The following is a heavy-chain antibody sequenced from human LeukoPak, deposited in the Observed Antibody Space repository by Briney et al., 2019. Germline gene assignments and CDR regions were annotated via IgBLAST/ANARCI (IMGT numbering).Heavy chain of an antibody. CDR2: IIPIFGTA. Sequence: SVKVSCKASGGTFSSYAISWVRQAPGQGLEWMGGIIPIFGTANYAQKFQGRVTITTDESTSTAYMELSSLRSEDTAVYYCARTSAGPYSYGPVQFDPWGQGTLVTVSS. D-gene: IGHD5-18*01. V-gene: IGHV1-69*05. J-gene: IGHJ5*02. CDR3: ARTSAGPYSYGPVQFDP. CDR1: GGTFSSYA.